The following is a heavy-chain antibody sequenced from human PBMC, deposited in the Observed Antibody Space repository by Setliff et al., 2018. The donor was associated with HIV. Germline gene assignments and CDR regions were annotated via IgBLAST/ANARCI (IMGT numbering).Heavy chain of an antibody. CDR2: INGDGDST. CDR3: AKDYTTTFWEYNWFDL. D-gene: IGHD3-3*01. Sequence: GGSLRLSCAASGFTFSFHAMTWVRQAPGKGLEWVSGINGDGDSTYYADSVKGRVTVSRDNSKDTLTLQMNDLRAEDTGLYYCAKDYTTTFWEYNWFDLWGQGTLVTVSS. J-gene: IGHJ5*02. V-gene: IGHV3-23*01. CDR1: GFTFSFHA.